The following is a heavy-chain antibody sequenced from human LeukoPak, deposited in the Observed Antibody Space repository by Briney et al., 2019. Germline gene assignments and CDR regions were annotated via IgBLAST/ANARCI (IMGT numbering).Heavy chain of an antibody. CDR2: IIPILGIA. J-gene: IGHJ6*02. V-gene: IGHV1-69*04. D-gene: IGHD5-12*01. CDR1: GGTFSSYA. Sequence: SVEVSCKASGGTFSSYAISWVRQAPGQGLEWMGRIIPILGIANYAQKFQGRVTITADKSTSTAYMELSSLRSEDTAVYYCARIREYRGYSGYDAYYYYGMDVWGQGTTVTVSS. CDR3: ARIREYRGYSGYDAYYYYGMDV.